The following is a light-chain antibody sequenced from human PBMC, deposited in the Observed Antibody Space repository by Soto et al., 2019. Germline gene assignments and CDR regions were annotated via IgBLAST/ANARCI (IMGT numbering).Light chain of an antibody. Sequence: QLVLTQSSSASASLGSSVKLTCTLSSGHSSYIIAWHQQQPGKAPRYLMKLEGSGSYNKGSGVPARFSGSSSGADRYLTISNLQFEDEADYYCETWDSNTRVFGTGTKLTVL. CDR3: ETWDSNTRV. J-gene: IGLJ1*01. CDR2: LEGSGSY. CDR1: SGHSSYI. V-gene: IGLV4-60*02.